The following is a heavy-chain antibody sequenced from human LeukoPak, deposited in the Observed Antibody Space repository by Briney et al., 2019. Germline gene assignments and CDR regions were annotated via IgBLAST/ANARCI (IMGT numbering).Heavy chain of an antibody. J-gene: IGHJ5*02. CDR1: GGSISSYY. CDR2: IYYSGST. Sequence: PSETLSLTCTVSGGSISSYYWSWIRQPPGKGLGWIGYIYYSGSTNYNPSLKSRVTISVDTSKNQFSLKLSSVTAADTAVYYCARHVEQLAWFDPWGQGTLVTVSS. D-gene: IGHD6-13*01. V-gene: IGHV4-59*08. CDR3: ARHVEQLAWFDP.